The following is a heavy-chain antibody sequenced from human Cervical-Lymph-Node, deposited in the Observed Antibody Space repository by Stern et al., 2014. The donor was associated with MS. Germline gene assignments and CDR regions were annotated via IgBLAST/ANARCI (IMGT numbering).Heavy chain of an antibody. CDR2: SRNKPKSYST. V-gene: IGHV3-72*01. J-gene: IGHJ4*02. CDR1: GFTFSDHY. CDR3: AVVPGGNFYEDC. D-gene: IGHD1-26*01. Sequence: EVQLVESGGGLVQPGESLRLSCAASGFTFSDHYMDWVRQAPGKGLEWVARSRNKPKSYSTEYAASVKGRFTISRDHSKNSLYLQMNNLKTEDTAVYYCAVVPGGNFYEDCWGQGTLVTVSS.